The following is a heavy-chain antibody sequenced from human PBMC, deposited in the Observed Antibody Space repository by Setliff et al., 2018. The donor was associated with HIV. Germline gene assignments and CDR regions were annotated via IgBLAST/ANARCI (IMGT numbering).Heavy chain of an antibody. J-gene: IGHJ3*02. V-gene: IGHV5-10-1*01. CDR1: GYSLTSYW. CDR2: IDPSDSYT. D-gene: IGHD6-19*01. Sequence: GESLKISCKGSGYSLTSYWISWVRQMPGKGLEWMGRIDPSDSYTNYSPSFQGHVTISADKSISTAYLQWSSLKASDTAMYYCARLVGSGWYLDAFDIWGQGTMVTVSS. CDR3: ARLVGSGWYLDAFDI.